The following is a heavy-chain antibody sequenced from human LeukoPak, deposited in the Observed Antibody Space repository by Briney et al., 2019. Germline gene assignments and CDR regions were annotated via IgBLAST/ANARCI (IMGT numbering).Heavy chain of an antibody. Sequence: SETLSLTCTVSGGSIRSSSYYWGWIRQPPGKGLEWIGSIYYSGSTYYNASLKSRGTISVDTSKNQFSLKLNSVTTADAAAYFCARQVVAVAGTGYFDYWGQGTLVTVSS. D-gene: IGHD6-19*01. CDR1: GGSIRSSSYY. V-gene: IGHV4-39*01. J-gene: IGHJ4*02. CDR2: IYYSGST. CDR3: ARQVVAVAGTGYFDY.